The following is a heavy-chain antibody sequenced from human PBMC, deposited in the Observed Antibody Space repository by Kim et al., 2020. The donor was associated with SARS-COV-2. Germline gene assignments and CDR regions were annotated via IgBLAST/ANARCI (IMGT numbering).Heavy chain of an antibody. D-gene: IGHD6-6*01. J-gene: IGHJ4*02. V-gene: IGHV1-58*01. CDR3: ATYSSSSSGYFDY. Sequence: YAQKFQERVTITRDMSTSTAYMELSSLRSEDTAVYYCATYSSSSSGYFDYWGQGTLVTVSS.